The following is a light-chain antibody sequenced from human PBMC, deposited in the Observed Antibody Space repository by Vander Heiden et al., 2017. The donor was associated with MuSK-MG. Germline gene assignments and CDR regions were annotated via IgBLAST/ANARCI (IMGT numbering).Light chain of an antibody. CDR1: QSVSSY. CDR2: DAS. V-gene: IGKV3-11*01. CDR3: QQRCNWPPIT. Sequence: EIVLTQSPATLSLSPGERATLSCRASQSVSSYLAWYQQKPGQAPRLLIYDASNRATGIPARFSGSGSGTDFTLTISSLDPEDFAVYYCQQRCNWPPITFGQGTRLEIK. J-gene: IGKJ5*01.